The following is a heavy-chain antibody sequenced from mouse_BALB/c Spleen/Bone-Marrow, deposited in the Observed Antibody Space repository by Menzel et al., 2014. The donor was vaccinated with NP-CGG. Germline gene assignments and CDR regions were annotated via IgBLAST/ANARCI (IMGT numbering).Heavy chain of an antibody. CDR2: INPDSSTI. J-gene: IGHJ2*01. V-gene: IGHV4-1*02. D-gene: IGHD1-1*01. Sequence: EVQLVASGGGLVQPGGSLKLSCAASGFDFSRYWMSWVRQAPGKGLEWIGEINPDSSTINYTPSLKDKFIISRDNAKNTLYLQMSKVRSEDTALYYCARLYYYGPQDYWVQGPTLTVSS. CDR1: GFDFSRYW. CDR3: ARLYYYGPQDY.